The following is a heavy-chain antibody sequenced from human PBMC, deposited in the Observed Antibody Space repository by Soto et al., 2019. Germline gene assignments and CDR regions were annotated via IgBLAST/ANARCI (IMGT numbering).Heavy chain of an antibody. Sequence: QVQLVQSGAEVKKPGSSVKVSCKASGGTFSSYTISWVRQAPGQGLEWMGRIIPILGIANYAQEFQGRVTITADKSTSTAYMELSSLRSEDTAVYYCARSVQQLGGDYMDVWGKGTTVTVSS. D-gene: IGHD6-13*01. CDR1: GGTFSSYT. V-gene: IGHV1-69*02. CDR3: ARSVQQLGGDYMDV. J-gene: IGHJ6*03. CDR2: IIPILGIA.